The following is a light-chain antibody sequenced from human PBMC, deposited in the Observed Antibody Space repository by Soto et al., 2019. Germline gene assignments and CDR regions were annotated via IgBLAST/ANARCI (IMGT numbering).Light chain of an antibody. Sequence: DIQMTQSPSFLSASVGDRVTITCRASQSISSYLNWYQQKPGKAPKLLIYAASSLQSGVPSRFSGSGSGTDFTLTISSLQPEDFATYYSQQSYSTPLTFGGGTKVDIK. CDR1: QSISSY. CDR3: QQSYSTPLT. CDR2: AAS. J-gene: IGKJ4*01. V-gene: IGKV1-39*01.